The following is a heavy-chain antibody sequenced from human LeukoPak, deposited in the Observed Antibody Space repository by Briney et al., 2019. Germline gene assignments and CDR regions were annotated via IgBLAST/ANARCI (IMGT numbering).Heavy chain of an antibody. CDR1: GYIFTNYW. CDR3: ARYGGDSNWFDP. CDR2: IYPGDSDT. J-gene: IGHJ5*02. Sequence: GESLKISCQGSGYIFTNYWIGWVRQMPGKGLDWMGIIYPGDSDTRYSPSFQGQVTMSVDKSITTAYLQWGSLKASDSAMYYCARYGGDSNWFDPWGQGTLVTVSS. V-gene: IGHV5-51*01. D-gene: IGHD4-23*01.